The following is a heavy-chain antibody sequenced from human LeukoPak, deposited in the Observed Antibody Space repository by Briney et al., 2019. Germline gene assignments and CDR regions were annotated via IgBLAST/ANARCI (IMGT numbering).Heavy chain of an antibody. J-gene: IGHJ4*02. CDR3: TRPGNVDTPMAYDY. CDR2: IRSKANSYAA. D-gene: IGHD5-18*01. V-gene: IGHV3-73*01. Sequence: GESLKISCKGSGYSFTSYWISWVRQASGKGLEWVGRIRSKANSYAAAYTASLKGRFTLSRDDSKNTAYLQMNSLKTEDTAVYYCTRPGNVDTPMAYDYWGQGVLVTVSS. CDR1: GYSFTSYW.